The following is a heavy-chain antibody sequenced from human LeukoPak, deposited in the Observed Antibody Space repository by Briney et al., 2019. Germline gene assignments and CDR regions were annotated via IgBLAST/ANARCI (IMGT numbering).Heavy chain of an antibody. V-gene: IGHV3-30*01. Sequence: GRSLRLSCAASGFTFSSYAMHWVRQAPGKGLEWVAVISYDGSNKYYADSVKGRFTISRDNSKNTLYLQVNSLRAEDTAVYYCARVGAEYCSSTSCHFFDYWGQGTLVTVSS. CDR2: ISYDGSNK. J-gene: IGHJ4*02. CDR1: GFTFSSYA. D-gene: IGHD2-2*01. CDR3: ARVGAEYCSSTSCHFFDY.